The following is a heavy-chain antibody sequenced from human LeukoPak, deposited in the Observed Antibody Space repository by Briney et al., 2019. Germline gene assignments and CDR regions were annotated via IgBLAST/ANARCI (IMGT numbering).Heavy chain of an antibody. CDR3: ARVIQGTAGQDFDY. Sequence: GASVKVSCKASGYTFISYDINWVRQATGQGLEWMGWMNPNSGNTGYAQKFQGRVTMTRNTSISTAYMELSSLRSEDTAVYYCARVIQGTAGQDFDYWGQGTLVTVSS. J-gene: IGHJ4*02. CDR1: GYTFISYD. CDR2: MNPNSGNT. V-gene: IGHV1-8*01. D-gene: IGHD1-14*01.